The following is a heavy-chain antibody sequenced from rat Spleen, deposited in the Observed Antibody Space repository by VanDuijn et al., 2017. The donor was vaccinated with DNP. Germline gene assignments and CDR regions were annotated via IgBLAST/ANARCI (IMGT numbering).Heavy chain of an antibody. J-gene: IGHJ1*01. CDR2: ISYSGST. V-gene: IGHV3-1*01. D-gene: IGHD1-1*01. Sequence: EVQLQESGPGLVKPSQSLSLTCSVTGYSITSNYWAWIRKFPGNRMEWIGHISYSGSTGYNPSLKSRFSITRDTSKNQFFLQLNSVTTEDTATYYCARYSGYYWYLDFWGPGTMVTVSS. CDR1: GYSITSNY. CDR3: ARYSGYYWYLDF.